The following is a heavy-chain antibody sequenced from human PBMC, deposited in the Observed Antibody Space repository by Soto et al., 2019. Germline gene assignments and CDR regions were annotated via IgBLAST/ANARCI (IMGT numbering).Heavy chain of an antibody. Sequence: GGSLRLSCAASGFRFDDYNIHWFRQSPGKGLEWVSLITWNGANSYYADSVKGRFTISRDGTTKSLSLQMTSLKREDTGLYFCARETLTFGSALDVWGQGTTVTVSS. CDR2: ITWNGANS. CDR1: GFRFDDYN. V-gene: IGHV3-43*01. D-gene: IGHD3-3*01. J-gene: IGHJ6*02. CDR3: ARETLTFGSALDV.